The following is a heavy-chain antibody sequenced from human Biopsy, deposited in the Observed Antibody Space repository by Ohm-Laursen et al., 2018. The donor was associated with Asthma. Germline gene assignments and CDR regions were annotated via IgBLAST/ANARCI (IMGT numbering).Heavy chain of an antibody. V-gene: IGHV3-30*18. D-gene: IGHD1-26*01. CDR3: AKDVFPGWELRRGPDY. J-gene: IGHJ4*02. CDR1: GFTFSNYG. CDR2: ISFDGSNK. Sequence: SLRLSCAAPGFTFSNYGTHWVRQAPGKGLDWVAVISFDGSNKTYTDSVKGRFTISRDNSRNTLHLQMNSLRAEDTAVYYCAKDVFPGWELRRGPDYWGQGTLVTVSS.